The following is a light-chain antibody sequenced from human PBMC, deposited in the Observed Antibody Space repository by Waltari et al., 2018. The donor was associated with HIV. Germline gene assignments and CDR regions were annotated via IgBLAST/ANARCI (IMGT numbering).Light chain of an antibody. CDR2: DAS. Sequence: EIVLTQSPATLSLSPGERATLSCRASQSISSYLAWYQQTPGQAPRLLIYDASNRATGIPARFSGSGSGTDFTLTISSLEPEDFAVYHCQHRSNWPLTFGGVTKVEIK. CDR1: QSISSY. J-gene: IGKJ4*01. V-gene: IGKV3-11*01. CDR3: QHRSNWPLT.